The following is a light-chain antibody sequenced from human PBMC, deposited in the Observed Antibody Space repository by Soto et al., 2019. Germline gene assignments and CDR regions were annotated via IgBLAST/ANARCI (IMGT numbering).Light chain of an antibody. CDR1: ESINIY. J-gene: IGKJ1*01. Sequence: DIQMTQSPTSLSASVGDRVSITCRASESINIYLNWYRKKSGEAPKLLIYAASSLQSGVPSRFSGSGAGTGFTLTISSLQPEDFATYYCQQTYSTPGTFGQGTKVEIK. V-gene: IGKV1-39*01. CDR2: AAS. CDR3: QQTYSTPGT.